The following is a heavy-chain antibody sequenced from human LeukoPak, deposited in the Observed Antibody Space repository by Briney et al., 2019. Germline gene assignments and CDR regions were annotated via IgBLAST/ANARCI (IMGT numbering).Heavy chain of an antibody. CDR3: ARDAGTGDSYYWYFDL. V-gene: IGHV3-53*01. J-gene: IGHJ2*01. CDR1: GFTVSSKY. Sequence: GGSLRLSCAASGFTVSSKYMSWVRQAPGKGLEWVSDIYSGGGTNYAESVKGRFTISRDNSKNIVYLQMNSLRVEDTAVYYCARDAGTGDSYYWYFDLWGRGTQVTVSS. CDR2: IYSGGGT. D-gene: IGHD2-21*02.